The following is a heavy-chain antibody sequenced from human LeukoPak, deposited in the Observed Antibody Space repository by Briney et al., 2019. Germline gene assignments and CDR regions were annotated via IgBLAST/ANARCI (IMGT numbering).Heavy chain of an antibody. J-gene: IGHJ3*01. CDR3: AKRSSSAWYGAFDF. CDR1: GFTFSSYA. CDR2: ISSNGGST. V-gene: IGHV3-64D*06. D-gene: IGHD6-19*01. Sequence: GGSLRLSCSASGFTFSSYAMHWVRQAPGKGLEYVSAISSNGGSTYYADSVKGRFTISRDNSKNTLYLQMSSLRAEDTAVYYCAKRSSSAWYGAFDFWGQGTMVTVSS.